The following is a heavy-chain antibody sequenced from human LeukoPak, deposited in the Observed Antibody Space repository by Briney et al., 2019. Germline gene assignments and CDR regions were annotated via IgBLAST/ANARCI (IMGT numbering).Heavy chain of an antibody. CDR1: GFTFSTYA. Sequence: GGSLRLSCAASGFTFSTYAMTWVRQAPGKGLEWVSLINNNGVTTYYADSVKGRFTISRDNSKNTLYLQMNSLRAEDTAVYYCARAAGQPYYYYYYMDVWGKGTTVTVSS. CDR2: INNNGVTT. V-gene: IGHV3-23*01. D-gene: IGHD6-13*01. J-gene: IGHJ6*03. CDR3: ARAAGQPYYYYYYMDV.